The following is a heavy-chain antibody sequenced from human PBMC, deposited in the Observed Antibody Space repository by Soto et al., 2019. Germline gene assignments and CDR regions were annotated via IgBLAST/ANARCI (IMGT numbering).Heavy chain of an antibody. CDR3: VGAMGSGSSAGVY. J-gene: IGHJ4*02. Sequence: EVELVESGGGLIQPGGSLRLSCAASGFTVNTKHMSWVRQAPGKGLEWVSVFYSGGGTNYADSVKGRFTISRDSAKITLYLYMNSLRLDDTALYYCVGAMGSGSSAGVYWGQGTLVTVSS. CDR1: GFTVNTKH. D-gene: IGHD6-6*01. CDR2: FYSGGGT. V-gene: IGHV3-53*01.